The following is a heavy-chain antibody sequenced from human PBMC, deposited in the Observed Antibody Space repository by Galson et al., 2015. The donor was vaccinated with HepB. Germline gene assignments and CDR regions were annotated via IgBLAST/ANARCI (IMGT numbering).Heavy chain of an antibody. V-gene: IGHV3-30*18. D-gene: IGHD4-17*01. CDR3: AKGDYGDFFDY. CDR2: ISYDGSNK. CDR1: GFTFSSYG. J-gene: IGHJ4*02. Sequence: SLRLSCAASGFTFSSYGMHWVRQAPGKGLEWVAVISYDGSNKYYADSVKGRFTISRDNSKNTLYLRMNSLRAEDTAVYYCAKGDYGDFFDYWGQGTLVTVSS.